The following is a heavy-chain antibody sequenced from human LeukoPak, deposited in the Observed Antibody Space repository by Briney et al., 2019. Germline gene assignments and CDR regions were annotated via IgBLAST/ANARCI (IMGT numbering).Heavy chain of an antibody. CDR1: GFTFSGSA. CDR3: AKSHSEAQRGYFDY. Sequence: GGSLRLSCAASGFTFSGSAMSWVRQAPGKGLEWPSTVSDSGGNTYYADSVKGRFTISRDNPGNTLYLRLNSLEAEDTAVYYCAKSHSEAQRGYFDYWGQGTLAIVSS. V-gene: IGHV3-23*01. CDR2: VSDSGGNT. D-gene: IGHD3-10*01. J-gene: IGHJ4*02.